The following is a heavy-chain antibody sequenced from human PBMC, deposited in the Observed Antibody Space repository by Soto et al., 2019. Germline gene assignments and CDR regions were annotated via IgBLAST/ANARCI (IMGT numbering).Heavy chain of an antibody. CDR2: IYYSGST. J-gene: IGHJ5*02. V-gene: IGHV4-39*01. CDR3: ARLLAAAEANWFDP. Sequence: SETLSLTCTVSGGSISSSSYYRGWIRQPPGKGLEWIGSIYYSGSTYYNPSLKSRVTISVDTSKNQFSLKLSSVTAADTAVYYCARLLAAAEANWFDPWGQGTLVTVSS. D-gene: IGHD6-13*01. CDR1: GGSISSSSYY.